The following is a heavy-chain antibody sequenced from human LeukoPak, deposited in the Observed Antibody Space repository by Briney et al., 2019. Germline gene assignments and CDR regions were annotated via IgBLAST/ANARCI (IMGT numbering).Heavy chain of an antibody. CDR2: MNSDGRST. Sequence: GGSLRLSCTASGFTFSDNWMHWVRQAPGKGLVWVSRMNSDGRSTYYADSVKGRFTISRDNSKNTLYLQMSCLRPEDTAMYYCVSTVVTTPHWGQGILVTVSS. D-gene: IGHD4-17*01. CDR1: GFTFSDNW. J-gene: IGHJ4*02. CDR3: VSTVVTTPH. V-gene: IGHV3-74*01.